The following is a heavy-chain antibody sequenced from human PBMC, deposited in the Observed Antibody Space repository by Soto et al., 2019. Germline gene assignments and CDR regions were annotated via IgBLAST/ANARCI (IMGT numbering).Heavy chain of an antibody. CDR1: GFTFSSYS. CDR3: ARRGGGAATARPGYYYYMDV. V-gene: IGHV3-21*01. Sequence: GGFLRLSCAASGFTFSSYSMNWVRQAPGKGLEWVSSISSSSSYIYYADSVKGRFTISRDNAKNSLYLQMNSLRAEDTAVYYCARRGGGAATARPGYYYYMDVWGKGTTVTVSS. J-gene: IGHJ6*03. CDR2: ISSSSSYI. D-gene: IGHD2-21*02.